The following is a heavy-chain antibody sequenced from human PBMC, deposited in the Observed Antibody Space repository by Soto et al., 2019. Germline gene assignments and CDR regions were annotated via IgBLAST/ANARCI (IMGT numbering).Heavy chain of an antibody. CDR1: GFTFSSYA. CDR2: ISGSGGST. Sequence: EVQLLESGGGLVQPGGSLRLSCAASGFTFSSYAMSWVRQAPGKGLEWVSAISGSGGSTYYADSVKGRFTISRDNSKNTLYLQMNSLRAEDTAVYYCAKDLPRGAFEYYYDSSGYYPGFDYWGQGTLVTVSS. V-gene: IGHV3-23*01. CDR3: AKDLPRGAFEYYYDSSGYYPGFDY. J-gene: IGHJ4*02. D-gene: IGHD3-22*01.